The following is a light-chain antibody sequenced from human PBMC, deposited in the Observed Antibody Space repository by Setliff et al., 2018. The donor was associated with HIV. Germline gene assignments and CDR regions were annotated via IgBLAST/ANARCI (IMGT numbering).Light chain of an antibody. CDR2: DVS. CDR3: CSHADVWP. V-gene: IGLV2-11*01. CDR1: SSDVGGYNY. Sequence: QSALTQPRSVSGSPGQSVTISCTGTSSDVGGYNYVSWYQQHPGKAPKLMIYDVSKRPSGVPDRFSGSKSGNTASLTISGLQAEDEADYYCCSHADVWPFGTGTKVTVL. J-gene: IGLJ1*01.